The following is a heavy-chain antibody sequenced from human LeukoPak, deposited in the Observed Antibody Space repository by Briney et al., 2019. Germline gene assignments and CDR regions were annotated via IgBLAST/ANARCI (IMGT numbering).Heavy chain of an antibody. J-gene: IGHJ4*02. CDR1: GGTFSSYA. CDR3: ARDYGYCSSTSCRADFDY. Sequence: SVKVSCKASGGTFSSYAISWVRQAPGQGLEWMGGIIPIFGTANYAQKSQGRVTITTDESTSTAYMELSSLRSEDTAVYYCARDYGYCSSTSCRADFDYWGQGTLVTVSS. CDR2: IIPIFGTA. V-gene: IGHV1-69*05. D-gene: IGHD2-2*01.